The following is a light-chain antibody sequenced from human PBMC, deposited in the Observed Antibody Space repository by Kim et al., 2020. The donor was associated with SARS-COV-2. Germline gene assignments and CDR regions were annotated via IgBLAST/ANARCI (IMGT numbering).Light chain of an antibody. CDR1: SSDVGGYNY. CDR3: SSYTSSSTWV. V-gene: IGLV2-14*01. CDR2: DVN. Sequence: QSALTQPASVSGSPGQSITISCTGTSSDVGGYNYVSWYQQHPGKAPKLMIYDVNKRPSGVSNRFSGSKSGNTASLTISGLQAEDEVDYYCSSYTSSSTWVFGGGTKVTVL. J-gene: IGLJ3*02.